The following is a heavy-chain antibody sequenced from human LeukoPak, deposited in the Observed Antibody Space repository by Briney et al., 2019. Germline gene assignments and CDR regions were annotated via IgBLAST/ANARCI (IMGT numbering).Heavy chain of an antibody. Sequence: PGGSLRRSCAASGFTFSSSAMGWARQAPGKGLEWVSSISNSGSTFYPDSVKGRFTISRDNSKNTLSLQMNSLRVEDTAVYYCAKDTGTFDSWGQGTLVTVSS. J-gene: IGHJ4*02. D-gene: IGHD1-1*01. V-gene: IGHV3-23*01. CDR1: GFTFSSSA. CDR2: ISNSGST. CDR3: AKDTGTFDS.